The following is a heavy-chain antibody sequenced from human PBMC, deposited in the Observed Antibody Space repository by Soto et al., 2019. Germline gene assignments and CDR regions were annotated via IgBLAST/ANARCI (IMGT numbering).Heavy chain of an antibody. J-gene: IGHJ4*02. V-gene: IGHV4-59*01. D-gene: IGHD6-19*01. CDR3: ARFISVAGTFDY. CDR2: IYYSGST. CDR1: GGSISSYY. Sequence: SETLSLTCTVSGGSISSYYWSWIRQPPGKGLEWIGYIYYSGSTNDNPSLKSRVTISVDTSKNQFSLKLSSVTAADTAVYYCARFISVAGTFDYWGQGTLVTVSS.